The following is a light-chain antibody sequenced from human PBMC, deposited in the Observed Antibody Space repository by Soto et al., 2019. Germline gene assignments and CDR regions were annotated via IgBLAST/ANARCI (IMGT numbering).Light chain of an antibody. CDR3: QQRRNWPGLT. CDR1: QSVSSY. J-gene: IGKJ4*02. V-gene: IGKV3-11*01. CDR2: DAS. Sequence: EIGLTQSPATLSLSPGEIATLSCRSSQSVSSYLAWYQQKPGQAPRLLIYDASNRATGIPARFSGSGSGTDFTLTVSSLEPEDFAVYYCQQRRNWPGLTFGGGPKVEIK.